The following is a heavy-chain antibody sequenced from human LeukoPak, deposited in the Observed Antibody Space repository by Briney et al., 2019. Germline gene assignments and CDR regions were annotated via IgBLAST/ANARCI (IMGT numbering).Heavy chain of an antibody. CDR3: ALAWNQYDSYMAV. Sequence: SVKVSCKASEGTFSSYAISWVRQAPGQGLEWMGGIIPIFGSANYAQKFQGRVTITTDESTSTAYMELSSLRSEDTAVYYCALAWNQYDSYMAVWGKGTTVTVSS. V-gene: IGHV1-69*05. CDR1: EGTFSSYA. D-gene: IGHD1-1*01. CDR2: IIPIFGSA. J-gene: IGHJ6*03.